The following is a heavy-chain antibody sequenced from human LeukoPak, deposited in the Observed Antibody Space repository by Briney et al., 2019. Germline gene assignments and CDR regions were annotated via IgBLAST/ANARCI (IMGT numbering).Heavy chain of an antibody. CDR2: IIPILGIA. V-gene: IGHV1-69*04. CDR1: GGTFSSYA. Sequence: ASVKVSCKASGGTFSSYAISWVRQAPGQGLEWMGRIIPILGIANYAQKFQGRGTITADKSTSTAYMELSSLRSEDTAVYYCAREALGYCSSTSCYPFDYWGQGTLVTVSS. J-gene: IGHJ4*02. D-gene: IGHD2-2*01. CDR3: AREALGYCSSTSCYPFDY.